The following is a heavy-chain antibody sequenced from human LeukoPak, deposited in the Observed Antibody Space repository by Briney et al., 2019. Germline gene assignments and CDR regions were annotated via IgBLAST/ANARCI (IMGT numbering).Heavy chain of an antibody. D-gene: IGHD2-8*01. J-gene: IGHJ5*02. CDR3: ARPNGAYYNWFDP. V-gene: IGHV1-2*02. Sequence: GASVKVSCKASGYTFTDYYIHWVRQAPGQGLEWMGWINPNSGDTNYAQNFQDRVTLTRDTSISTAYMELTNLRSDDTAVYYCARPNGAYYNWFDPWGQGTLVTASS. CDR2: INPNSGDT. CDR1: GYTFTDYY.